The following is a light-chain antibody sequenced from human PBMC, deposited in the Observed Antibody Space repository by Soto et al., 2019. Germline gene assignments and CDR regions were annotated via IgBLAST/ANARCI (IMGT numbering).Light chain of an antibody. V-gene: IGKV3-11*01. Sequence: EIVLTQSPATLSLSPGEIATLSFMVSQSVSSYLAWYQQKPGQAPRLLIYDVSNRATGIPARFSGSGSGTDFTLTISSLEPEDFAVYYCQQRSNWPRFTFGPGTKVDIK. J-gene: IGKJ3*01. CDR2: DVS. CDR3: QQRSNWPRFT. CDR1: QSVSSY.